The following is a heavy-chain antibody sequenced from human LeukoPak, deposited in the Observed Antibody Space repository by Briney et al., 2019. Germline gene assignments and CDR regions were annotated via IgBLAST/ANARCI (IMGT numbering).Heavy chain of an antibody. D-gene: IGHD1-26*01. CDR3: ARASGSFDY. V-gene: IGHV3-30*02. CDR1: GFTFSSYD. J-gene: IGHJ4*02. Sequence: PGGSLRLSCAASGFTFSSYDMHWIRQAPGKGLEWVAFIRYDESDKKYAGSVKGRFTISRDDSKNTLYLQMNSLRAEDSAVYYCARASGSFDYWGQGTLVTVSS. CDR2: IRYDESDK.